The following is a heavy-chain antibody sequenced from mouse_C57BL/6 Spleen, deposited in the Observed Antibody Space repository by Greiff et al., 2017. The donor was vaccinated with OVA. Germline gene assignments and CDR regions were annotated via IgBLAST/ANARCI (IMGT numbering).Heavy chain of an antibody. D-gene: IGHD1-1*01. CDR2: IHPNSGST. CDR3: ARSGSGFITTVVGAMDY. Sequence: VQLQQPGAELVKPGASVKLSCKASGYTFTSYWMHWVKQRPGQGLEWIGMIHPNSGSTNYNEKFKSKATLTVDKSSSTAYMQLSILTSEDSAVYYCARSGSGFITTVVGAMDYWGQGTSVTVSS. CDR1: GYTFTSYW. J-gene: IGHJ4*01. V-gene: IGHV1-64*01.